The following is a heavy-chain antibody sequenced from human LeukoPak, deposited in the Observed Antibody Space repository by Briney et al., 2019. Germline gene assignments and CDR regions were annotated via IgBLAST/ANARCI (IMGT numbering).Heavy chain of an antibody. V-gene: IGHV1-8*01. CDR3: ARGTADI. D-gene: IGHD2-21*02. CDR1: GYTFTSYD. J-gene: IGHJ3*02. Sequence: ASVTVSCTASGYTFTSYDINWVRQAPGQGLEWMGWMNPNSGNTGYAQKFQGRVTMTRDTSISTAYMELSSLRSEDTAVYYCARGTADIWGQGTMVTVSS. CDR2: MNPNSGNT.